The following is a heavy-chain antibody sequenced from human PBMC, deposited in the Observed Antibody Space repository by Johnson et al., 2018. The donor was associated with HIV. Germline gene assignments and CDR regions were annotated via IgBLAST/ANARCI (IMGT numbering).Heavy chain of an antibody. V-gene: IGHV3-66*01. J-gene: IGHJ3*02. CDR1: GFTVSSHY. CDR3: ARSQVAATSEGAFDI. D-gene: IGHD2-15*01. Sequence: VQLVESGGGLVQPGGSLRLSCPASGFTVSSHYMSWVRQAPGKGLEWVPVLYSGGSTYYADAVTGRFTISRDNSKNTLYLQMNSLRAEDTAVYYCARSQVAATSEGAFDIWGQGTMVTVSS. CDR2: LYSGGST.